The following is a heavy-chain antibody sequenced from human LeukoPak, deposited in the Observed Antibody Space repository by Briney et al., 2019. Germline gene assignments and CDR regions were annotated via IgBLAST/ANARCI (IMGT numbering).Heavy chain of an antibody. CDR3: ARLGVGSGSYSGFAFDI. CDR2: IYPGDSDT. CDR1: GYSLTSYW. D-gene: IGHD3-10*01. Sequence: GESLKISCKGSGYSLTSYWIGWVRQMPGKGLEWMGIIYPGDSDTRYSPSFQGQVTISADKSISTAYLQWSSLKASDTAMYYCARLGVGSGSYSGFAFDIWGQGTMVTVSS. V-gene: IGHV5-51*01. J-gene: IGHJ3*02.